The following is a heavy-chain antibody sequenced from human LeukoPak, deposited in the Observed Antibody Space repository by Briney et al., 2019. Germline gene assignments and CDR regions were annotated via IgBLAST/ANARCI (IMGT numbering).Heavy chain of an antibody. Sequence: PGGSLRLSCAASGFTFDDYAMHWVRQAPGKGLEWVSLISGDGGSTYYADSVKGRFTISRDNSKNSLYLQMNCLRAEDTALYYCAKDRRYSGYDAVDYWGQGTLVTVSS. CDR1: GFTFDDYA. J-gene: IGHJ4*02. V-gene: IGHV3-43*02. D-gene: IGHD5-12*01. CDR3: AKDRRYSGYDAVDY. CDR2: ISGDGGST.